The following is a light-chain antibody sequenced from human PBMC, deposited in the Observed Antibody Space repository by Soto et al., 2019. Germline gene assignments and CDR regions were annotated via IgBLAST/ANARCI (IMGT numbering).Light chain of an antibody. J-gene: IGKJ4*01. CDR1: QSVSRY. CDR3: QQRSDWPCT. V-gene: IGKV3-11*01. Sequence: EIVLTQSPATLSLSPGDRATLSCRASQSVSRYLAWYQQKPGQAPRLLIYDASNRATVIQARFSGSGSGTDFTLTISSLEPEDFAVYYCQQRSDWPCTFGGGTKVQIK. CDR2: DAS.